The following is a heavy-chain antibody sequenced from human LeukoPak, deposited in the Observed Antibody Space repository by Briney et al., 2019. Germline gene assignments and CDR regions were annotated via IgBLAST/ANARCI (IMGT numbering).Heavy chain of an antibody. CDR1: GGSISSYY. CDR2: IYYSGST. V-gene: IGHV4-59*01. J-gene: IGHJ4*02. Sequence: PSETLSLTCTVAGGSISSYYWSWIRQPPGKGLEWIGYIYYSGSTNYNPSLKSRVTMSVDTSKNQFSLKLSSVTAADTAVYYCARFIAAAGTGDYWGQGTLVTVSS. D-gene: IGHD6-13*01. CDR3: ARFIAAAGTGDY.